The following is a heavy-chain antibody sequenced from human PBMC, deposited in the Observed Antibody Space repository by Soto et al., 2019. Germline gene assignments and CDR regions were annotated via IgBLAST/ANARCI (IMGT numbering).Heavy chain of an antibody. CDR2: ISVSGADT. V-gene: IGHV3-11*05. Sequence: QVQLVESGGGLVTPGGSLRFSCVASGFTFTDYYMTWVRQAPGKGMECLSYISVSGADTNYVDSVRGPFTISRDNTNNSVYLQMNSLRVEDTAVYYCVKTARRFDYWGQGDLITVSS. J-gene: IGHJ4*02. CDR3: VKTARRFDY. D-gene: IGHD1-1*01. CDR1: GFTFTDYY.